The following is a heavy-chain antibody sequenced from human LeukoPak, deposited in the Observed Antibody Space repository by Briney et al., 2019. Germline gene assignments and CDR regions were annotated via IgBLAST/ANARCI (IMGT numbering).Heavy chain of an antibody. D-gene: IGHD3-10*01. V-gene: IGHV3-30*04. CDR2: ISYDGSNK. CDR1: GFAFSSYA. Sequence: GGSLRLSCAASGFAFSSYAMHWVRQAPGKGLEWVAVISYDGSNKYYADSVKGRFTISRDNSKNTLYLQMNSLRAEDTAVYYCAKDMDVGDYGSGDYFDYCGQGTLVTVSS. CDR3: AKDMDVGDYGSGDYFDY. J-gene: IGHJ4*02.